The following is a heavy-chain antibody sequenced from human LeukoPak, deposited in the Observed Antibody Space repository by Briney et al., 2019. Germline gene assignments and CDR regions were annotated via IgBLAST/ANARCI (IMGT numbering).Heavy chain of an antibody. Sequence: GGSLRLSCAASGFTFSSYAMSWVRQAPGKGLEWVSAISGSGGSTYYADSVKGRFTISRDNSKNTLYLQMNSLRAEDTAVYYCAKGKERYSSSWGENWFDPWGQGTLVTVSS. V-gene: IGHV3-23*01. CDR2: ISGSGGST. CDR3: AKGKERYSSSWGENWFDP. J-gene: IGHJ5*02. D-gene: IGHD6-13*01. CDR1: GFTFSSYA.